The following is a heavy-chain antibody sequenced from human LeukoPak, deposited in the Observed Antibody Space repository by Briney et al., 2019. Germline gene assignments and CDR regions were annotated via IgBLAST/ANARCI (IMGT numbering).Heavy chain of an antibody. CDR2: IKLDGSEK. J-gene: IGHJ4*02. V-gene: IGHV3-7*01. Sequence: GGSLRLSCVASGFTFGKYWMSWVRQAPGKGLEWVANIKLDGSEKNYVDSVKGRFTISRDNAKNSLYLQMNSLRAEDTAVYYCARVAFVDIVATEFDYWGQGTLVTVSS. CDR3: ARVAFVDIVATEFDY. CDR1: GFTFGKYW. D-gene: IGHD5-12*01.